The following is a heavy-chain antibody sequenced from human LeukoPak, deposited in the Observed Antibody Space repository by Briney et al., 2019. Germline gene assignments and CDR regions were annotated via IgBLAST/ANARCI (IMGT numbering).Heavy chain of an antibody. Sequence: PSETLSLTCTVSAGSISSYYWSWIRQPPGKGLERSGYIYYSGSTNYNPSLKSRVTISVDTSKSQFPLKLRSVTAADTAVYYCARYYYYSSGYSGYFDYWGQGTLVTVSS. V-gene: IGHV4-59*08. CDR1: AGSISSYY. CDR3: ARYYYYSSGYSGYFDY. CDR2: IYYSGST. D-gene: IGHD3-22*01. J-gene: IGHJ4*02.